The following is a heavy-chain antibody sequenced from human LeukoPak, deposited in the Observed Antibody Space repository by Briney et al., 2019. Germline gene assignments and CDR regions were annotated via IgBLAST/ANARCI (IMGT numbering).Heavy chain of an antibody. CDR2: IKPDSGSS. D-gene: IGHD6-19*01. V-gene: IGHV1-2*02. CDR3: ARARVPIAVAGPYYFDY. J-gene: IGHJ4*02. Sequence: ASVKVSCKASGYTFTAYYMHWLRQAPGQGPEWMGWIKPDSGSSHYAQKFQGRVTMTRDTSSNSAYMDLTSLKSDDTALYYCARARVPIAVAGPYYFDYWGQGALVTVSS. CDR1: GYTFTAYY.